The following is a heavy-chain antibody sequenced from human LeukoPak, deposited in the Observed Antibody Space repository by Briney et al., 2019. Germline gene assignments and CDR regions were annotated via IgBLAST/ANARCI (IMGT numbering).Heavy chain of an antibody. Sequence: GRSLRLSCAATGFTFSNYAMHRVRQAPGKGLEWVAVISYDGSNKYYADSVKGRFTISRDNSKNTLYLQMNSLRAEDTAVYYCAREMGLNIVATFGYWGQGTLVTVSS. CDR1: GFTFSNYA. CDR2: ISYDGSNK. V-gene: IGHV3-30*04. J-gene: IGHJ4*02. CDR3: AREMGLNIVATFGY. D-gene: IGHD5-12*01.